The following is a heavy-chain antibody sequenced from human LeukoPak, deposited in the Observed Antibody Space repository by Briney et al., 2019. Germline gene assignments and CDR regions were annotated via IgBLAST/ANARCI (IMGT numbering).Heavy chain of an antibody. CDR2: ISGSGVGT. CDR3: ARQWELHPVD. V-gene: IGHV3-23*01. CDR1: GFTFSSYA. J-gene: IGHJ4*02. D-gene: IGHD1-26*01. Sequence: GGSLRPSCAASGFTFSSYAMNWVRQAPGKGLEWVSGISGSGVGTYYADSVKGRFTISRDNSKNTLYLQMNSLRAEDTAVYYCARQWELHPVDWGQGTLVTVSS.